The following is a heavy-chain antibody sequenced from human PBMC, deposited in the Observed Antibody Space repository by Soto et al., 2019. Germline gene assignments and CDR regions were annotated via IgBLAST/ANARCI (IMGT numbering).Heavy chain of an antibody. CDR3: ARDRIGIAGPEQV. V-gene: IGHV4-31*03. Sequence: SETLSLTCTVSGCSISSGGYYWSWIRQHPGKGLEWIGYIYYSGSTYYNPSLKSRVTISVDTSRNQFSLKLSSVTAADTAVYYCARDRIGIAGPEQVWGQGTLVTVSS. CDR1: GCSISSGGYY. J-gene: IGHJ4*02. D-gene: IGHD6-13*01. CDR2: IYYSGST.